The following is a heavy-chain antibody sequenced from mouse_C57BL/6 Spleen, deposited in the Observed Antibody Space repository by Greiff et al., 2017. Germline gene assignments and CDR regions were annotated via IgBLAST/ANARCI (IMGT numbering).Heavy chain of an antibody. CDR3: AGGYSNYLAY. CDR2: ISSGGDYI. D-gene: IGHD2-5*01. J-gene: IGHJ3*01. Sequence: EVKLEESGEGLVKPGGSLKLSCAASGFTFSSYAMSWVRQTPEKRLEWVAYISSGGDYIYYADTVKGRFTISRDNARNTLYLQMSSLKSEDTAMYYCAGGYSNYLAYWGQGTLVTVSA. CDR1: GFTFSSYA. V-gene: IGHV5S21*01.